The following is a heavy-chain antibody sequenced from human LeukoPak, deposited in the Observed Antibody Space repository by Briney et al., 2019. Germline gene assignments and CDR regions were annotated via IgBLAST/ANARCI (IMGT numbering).Heavy chain of an antibody. D-gene: IGHD3-10*01. J-gene: IGHJ4*02. CDR2: ISYDGSNK. V-gene: IGHV3-30-3*01. CDR3: ARDPSPSYYYGSGSYLGGDY. Sequence: GGSLRLSCAASGFTFSSYAMHWVRQAPGKGLEWVAVISYDGSNKYYADSVKGRFTISRDNSKNTLYLQMNSLRAEDTAVCYCARDPSPSYYYGSGSYLGGDYWGQGTLVTVSS. CDR1: GFTFSSYA.